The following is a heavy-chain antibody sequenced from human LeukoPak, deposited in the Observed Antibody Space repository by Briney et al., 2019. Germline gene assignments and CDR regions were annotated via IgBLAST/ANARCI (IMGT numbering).Heavy chain of an antibody. V-gene: IGHV4-39*07. CDR1: GGSISSSSYY. CDR3: ARTQQWLGRTIDY. D-gene: IGHD6-19*01. J-gene: IGHJ4*02. Sequence: SETLSLTCTVSGGSISSSSYYWGWIRQPPGKGLEWIGSIYYSGSTYYNPPLKSRVTISVDTSKNQFSLKLSSVTAADTAVYYCARTQQWLGRTIDYWGQGTLVTVSS. CDR2: IYYSGST.